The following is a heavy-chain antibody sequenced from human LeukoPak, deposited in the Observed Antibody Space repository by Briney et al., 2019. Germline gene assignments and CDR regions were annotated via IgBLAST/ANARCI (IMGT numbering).Heavy chain of an antibody. CDR2: ISSSGSNI. D-gene: IGHD6-19*01. Sequence: PGRSLRLSCTASGFTFGDYAMSWIRQAPGKGLEWISYISSSGSNIYYADSVKGRFTISRDNAKKSLYLQMNSLRAEDTAVYYCARGGSSGWYALGYWGQGTLVIVSS. V-gene: IGHV3-11*01. CDR1: GFTFGDYA. J-gene: IGHJ4*02. CDR3: ARGGSSGWYALGY.